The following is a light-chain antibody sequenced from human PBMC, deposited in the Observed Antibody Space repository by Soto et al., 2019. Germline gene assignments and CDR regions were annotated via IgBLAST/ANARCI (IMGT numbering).Light chain of an antibody. CDR1: QGISSW. CDR3: QQANSFPWT. J-gene: IGKJ1*01. V-gene: IGKV1-12*01. CDR2: AAS. Sequence: DLQMTQSPSSVSASVGDRVTITCRASQGISSWLAWYQQKPGKAPKLLIYAASSLQSGVPSRFXXXXXXXXXXXXXXSLQPEDFATYYCQQANSFPWTFGQGTKVEIK.